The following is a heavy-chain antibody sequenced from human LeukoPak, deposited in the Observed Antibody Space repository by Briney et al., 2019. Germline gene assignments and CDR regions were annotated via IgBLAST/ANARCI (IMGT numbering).Heavy chain of an antibody. CDR1: GYTFNYYY. D-gene: IGHD2-15*01. CDR2: INPNSGGT. CDR3: ARSGYCSGSTCYPPLE. J-gene: IGHJ4*02. V-gene: IGHV1-2*02. Sequence: ASVKVSCKPSGYTFNYYYRYWVRQAPGQGLECLGWINPNSGGTHYAQKFQGRVTMTRDTSITTAYMELRRLTSDDTAIYYCARSGYCSGSTCYPPLEWGQGTLVTVSS.